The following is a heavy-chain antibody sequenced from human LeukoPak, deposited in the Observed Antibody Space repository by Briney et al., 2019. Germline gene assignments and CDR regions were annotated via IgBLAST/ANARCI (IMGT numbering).Heavy chain of an antibody. CDR1: GASIFSYY. V-gene: IGHV4-4*07. CDR3: ARDIGVGASDY. CDR2: MYSSGST. Sequence: SETLSLTCAVSGASIFSYYLSWIRQPAGKGLEWIWRMYSSGSTDYNPSLKSRVTMSVDTSKNQFSLKLSSVTAADTAVYYCARDIGVGASDYWGQGTLVTVSS. J-gene: IGHJ4*02. D-gene: IGHD1-26*01.